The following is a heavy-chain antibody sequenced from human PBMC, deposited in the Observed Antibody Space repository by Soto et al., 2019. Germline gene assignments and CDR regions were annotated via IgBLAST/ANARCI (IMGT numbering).Heavy chain of an antibody. CDR1: GFTFSSYG. CDR3: AKDYGFLEWLLPRPFDY. J-gene: IGHJ4*02. Sequence: GGSLRLSCAVSGFTFSSYGMHWVRQAPGKGLEWVAVISYDGSNKYYADSVKGRFTISRDNSKNTLYLQMNSLRAEDTAVYYCAKDYGFLEWLLPRPFDYWGQGTLVTVSS. V-gene: IGHV3-30*18. CDR2: ISYDGSNK. D-gene: IGHD3-3*01.